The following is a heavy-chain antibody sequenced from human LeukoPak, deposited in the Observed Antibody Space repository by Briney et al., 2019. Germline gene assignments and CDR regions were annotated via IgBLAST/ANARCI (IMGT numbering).Heavy chain of an antibody. Sequence: GGSLRLSCGASGFTFSDYGIHWVRQAPGKGLEWGAVIWSDGSNKYYADSVKGRFTISRDNSKKTLYLQMNSLRVEDTAVYYCVRASGSFDYWGQGTLVTVSS. J-gene: IGHJ4*02. CDR1: GFTFSDYG. D-gene: IGHD3-10*01. V-gene: IGHV3-33*01. CDR2: IWSDGSNK. CDR3: VRASGSFDY.